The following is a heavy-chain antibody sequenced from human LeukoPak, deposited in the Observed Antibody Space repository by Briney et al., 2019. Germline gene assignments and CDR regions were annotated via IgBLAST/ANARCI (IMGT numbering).Heavy chain of an antibody. V-gene: IGHV3-23*01. J-gene: IGHJ4*02. Sequence: GGSLRLSCAASGFTFSSYAMSWVRQAPGKGLEWVSAISGSGGSTYYADSVKGRFTISRDNSKNTLYLQMNSLRAEDTAVYYCAKDAHLDLNVLLWFGESLDYWGQGTLVTVSS. CDR2: ISGSGGST. CDR3: AKDAHLDLNVLLWFGESLDY. CDR1: GFTFSSYA. D-gene: IGHD3-10*01.